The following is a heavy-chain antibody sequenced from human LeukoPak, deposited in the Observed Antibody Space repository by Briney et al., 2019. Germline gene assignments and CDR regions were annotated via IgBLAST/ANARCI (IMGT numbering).Heavy chain of an antibody. CDR1: GFTFSSYA. V-gene: IGHV3-23*01. Sequence: GGSLRLSCAASGFTFSSYAMSWVRQAPGKGLEWVSAISGSGGSTYYADSVKGRFTISRDNSKNTLYLQMNSLRAEDTAVYYCARTMVQGVIITSYFDYWGQGTLVAVSS. CDR3: ARTMVQGVIITSYFDY. J-gene: IGHJ4*02. D-gene: IGHD3-10*01. CDR2: ISGSGGST.